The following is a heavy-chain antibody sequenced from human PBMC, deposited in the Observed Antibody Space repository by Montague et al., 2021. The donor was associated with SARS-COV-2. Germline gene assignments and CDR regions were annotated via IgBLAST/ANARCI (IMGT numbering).Heavy chain of an antibody. CDR1: QFSFSNYG. V-gene: IGHV3-30*18. CDR2: ISHDGSQK. J-gene: IGHJ6*02. Sequence: SLRLSCAASQFSFSNYGMYWVRQAPGKGLEWVAVISHDGSQKYYADSVKGRFTISGDNTKNTLFLQLNSLRIEDTAVYHCAKDLGMYSGGWYGDRDRRDGYYYFYGMDVWGQGTTVAVS. D-gene: IGHD6-19*01. CDR3: AKDLGMYSGGWYGDRDRRDGYYYFYGMDV.